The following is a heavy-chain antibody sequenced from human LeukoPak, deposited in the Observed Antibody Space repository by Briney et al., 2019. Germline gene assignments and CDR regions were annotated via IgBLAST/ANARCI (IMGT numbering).Heavy chain of an antibody. Sequence: GRALGVSCVASGFTFSSYARYWVRQAPGKRLEWVAVISYDGSNKYYADSVKGRFTISRDNAKNSLYLQMNTLRAEDTAVYYCARATYDSSAVDAFDIWGQGTMVTVPP. CDR2: ISYDGSNK. V-gene: IGHV3-30*07. CDR1: GFTFSSYA. CDR3: ARATYDSSAVDAFDI. J-gene: IGHJ3*02. D-gene: IGHD3-22*01.